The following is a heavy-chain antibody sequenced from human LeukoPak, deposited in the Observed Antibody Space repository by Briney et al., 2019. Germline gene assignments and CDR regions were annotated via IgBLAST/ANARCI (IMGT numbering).Heavy chain of an antibody. CDR3: AREGSAQDYYDSSGHPFDY. V-gene: IGHV3-30*02. CDR2: IRYDGSNK. CDR1: GFTFSSYG. Sequence: PGGSLRLSCAASGFTFSSYGMHWVRQAPGKGLEWVAFIRYDGSNKYYADSVKGRFTISRDNSKNTLYLQMNSLRAEDMAVYYCAREGSAQDYYDSSGHPFDYWGQGTLVTVSS. J-gene: IGHJ4*02. D-gene: IGHD3-22*01.